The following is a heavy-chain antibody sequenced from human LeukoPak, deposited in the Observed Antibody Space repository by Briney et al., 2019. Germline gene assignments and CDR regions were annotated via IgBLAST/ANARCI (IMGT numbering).Heavy chain of an antibody. CDR1: GGSISSYY. J-gene: IGHJ4*02. Sequence: SETLSLTCTVSGGSISSYYWSWIRQPAGKGLEWIGRIYTSGSTNYNPSLKSRVTISVDTSKKQFSLKLSSVTAADTAVYYCARDLAYCSGGSCYPYCIDYWGQGTLVTVSS. D-gene: IGHD2-15*01. V-gene: IGHV4-4*07. CDR2: IYTSGST. CDR3: ARDLAYCSGGSCYPYCIDY.